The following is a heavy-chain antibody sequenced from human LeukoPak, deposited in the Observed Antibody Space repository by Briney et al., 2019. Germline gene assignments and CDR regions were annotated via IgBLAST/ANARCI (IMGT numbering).Heavy chain of an antibody. CDR2: INPNSGGT. CDR1: GYTFTGYY. CDR3: ARDTSLWFGVYNWFDP. Sequence: ASVKVSCKASGYTFTGYYMHWVRQAPGQGLEWMGWINPNSGGTNYAQKFQGRVTITRDTSISTAYMELSRLRSDDTAVYYCARDTSLWFGVYNWFDPWGQGTLVTVSS. V-gene: IGHV1-2*02. J-gene: IGHJ5*02. D-gene: IGHD3-10*01.